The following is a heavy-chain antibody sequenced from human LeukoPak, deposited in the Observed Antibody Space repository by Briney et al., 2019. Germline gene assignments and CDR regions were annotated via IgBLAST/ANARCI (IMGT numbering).Heavy chain of an antibody. CDR2: IIPILGIA. CDR1: GGTFSSYA. Sequence: GASVKVCCKASGGTFSSYAISWVRQAPGQGLEWMGRIIPILGIANYAQKFQGRVTITADKSTSTAYMELSSLGSEDTAVYYCARDYYDYSNYEGVDNWFDPWGQGTLVTVSS. CDR3: ARDYYDYSNYEGVDNWFDP. V-gene: IGHV1-69*04. D-gene: IGHD4-11*01. J-gene: IGHJ5*02.